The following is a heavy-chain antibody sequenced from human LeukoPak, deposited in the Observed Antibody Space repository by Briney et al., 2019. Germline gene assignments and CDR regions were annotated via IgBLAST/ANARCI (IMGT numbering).Heavy chain of an antibody. CDR2: ISAYNGNT. J-gene: IGHJ4*02. Sequence: ASVKVSCKASGYTFTGYYMHWVRQAPGQGLEWMGWISAYNGNTNYAQKLQGRVTMTTDTSTSTAYMELRSLRSDDTAVYYCARDPGITMVRGAKSPFDYWGQGTLVTASS. V-gene: IGHV1-18*04. CDR3: ARDPGITMVRGAKSPFDY. D-gene: IGHD3-10*01. CDR1: GYTFTGYY.